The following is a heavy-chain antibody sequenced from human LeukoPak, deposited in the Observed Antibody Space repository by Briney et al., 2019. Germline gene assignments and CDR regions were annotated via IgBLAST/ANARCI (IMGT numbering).Heavy chain of an antibody. J-gene: IGHJ6*03. Sequence: SVKVSCKASGGTFSSYAISWVRQAPGQGLEWMGGIIPIFGTANYAQKFQGRVTITTDESTSTAYMELSSLRSEDTAVYYCARSPYYGGYYYYYMGVWGKGTTVTVSS. V-gene: IGHV1-69*05. CDR1: GGTFSSYA. CDR3: ARSPYYGGYYYYYMGV. CDR2: IIPIFGTA. D-gene: IGHD4-23*01.